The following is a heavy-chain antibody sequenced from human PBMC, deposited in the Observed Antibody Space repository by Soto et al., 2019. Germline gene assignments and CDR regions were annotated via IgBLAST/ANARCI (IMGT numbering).Heavy chain of an antibody. D-gene: IGHD6-19*01. CDR2: IYYDDGK. CDR1: GFSLSTSGVG. J-gene: IGHJ4*02. CDR3: AHILAAGPIDY. V-gene: IGHV2-5*02. Sequence: QITLKESGPTLVKPTQTLTLTCTFSGFSLSTSGVGVGWIRQPPGKALEWLALIYYDDGKRHSPSLKNRLTINNVTSKNQVVLTMTNMDPVDTATYSCAHILAAGPIDYWGQGTLVTVSS.